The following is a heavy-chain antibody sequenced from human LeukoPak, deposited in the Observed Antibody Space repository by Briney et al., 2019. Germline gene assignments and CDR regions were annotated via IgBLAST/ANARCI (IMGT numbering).Heavy chain of an antibody. D-gene: IGHD4-23*01. V-gene: IGHV1-2*02. CDR2: INPYSGDT. CDR3: ARDYGGNSVGDAFDI. Sequence: ASVKVSCKASGYTFTGYYMHWVRQAPGQGLEWMGWINPYSGDTNYAQKVQGRVTMTTDTSTSTAYMELRSLRSDDTAVYYCARDYGGNSVGDAFDIWGQGTMVTVSS. CDR1: GYTFTGYY. J-gene: IGHJ3*02.